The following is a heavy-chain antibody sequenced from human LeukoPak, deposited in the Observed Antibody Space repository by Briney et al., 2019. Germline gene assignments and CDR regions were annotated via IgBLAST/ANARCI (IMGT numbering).Heavy chain of an antibody. D-gene: IGHD3-3*01. CDR3: ARLVPERFFQRHPEGYYDY. Sequence: SETLSLTCDGYGGSFSGFYWNWIRQPPGKGLELIGEINRNGNTDYNPSLKSRVSMSIDTSKNQFSLKLISVTAADTAVYYCARLVPERFFQRHPEGYYDYWGQGTLVTVSS. CDR2: INRNGNT. V-gene: IGHV4-34*01. CDR1: GGSFSGFY. J-gene: IGHJ4*02.